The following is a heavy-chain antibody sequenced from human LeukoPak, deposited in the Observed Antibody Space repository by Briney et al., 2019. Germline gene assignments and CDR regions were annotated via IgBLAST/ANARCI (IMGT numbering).Heavy chain of an antibody. V-gene: IGHV4-34*01. D-gene: IGHD2-2*01. Sequence: PSETLSLTCAVYGGSFSGYYWSWIRQPPGKGLEWIGEINHSGSTNYNPSLESRVTISVDTSKNQFSLKLSSVTAADTAVYYCARTYCSSTSCYHFDYWGQGTLVTVSS. CDR3: ARTYCSSTSCYHFDY. J-gene: IGHJ4*02. CDR2: INHSGST. CDR1: GGSFSGYY.